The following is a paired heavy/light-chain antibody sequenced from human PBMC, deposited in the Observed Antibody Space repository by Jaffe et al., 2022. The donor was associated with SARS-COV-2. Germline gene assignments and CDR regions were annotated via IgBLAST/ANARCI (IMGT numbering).Heavy chain of an antibody. CDR3: AREVRGIILYYYYYALDL. Sequence: QVQLQESGPGLVKPSGTLSLTCAVSGGSITNSNWWSWVRQPPGKGLEWIGKISHSGSTSYNPSLKSRVTISVDKSNNLFSLELTSVTGADTAVYYCAREVRGIILYYYYYALDLWGQGTTVTVSS. D-gene: IGHD3-10*01. CDR2: ISHSGST. J-gene: IGHJ6*02. V-gene: IGHV4-4*02. CDR1: GGSITNSNW.
Light chain of an antibody. CDR2: GAS. J-gene: IGKJ2*01. V-gene: IGKV3-20*01. Sequence: EVELTQSPGTLPLSPGERATLSCRTSQSVSSSFLVWYQQKPGQAPRLLIYGASSRATGIPDRFSGSGSGTDFTLTISRLEPEDFAVYYCQQYGSSPYTFGQGTKLEIK. CDR3: QQYGSSPYT. CDR1: QSVSSSF.